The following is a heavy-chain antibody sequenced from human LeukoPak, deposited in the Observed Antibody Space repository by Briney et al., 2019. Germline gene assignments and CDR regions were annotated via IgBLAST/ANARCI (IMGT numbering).Heavy chain of an antibody. CDR2: INSRSSTI. CDR1: RFTFSNYG. Sequence: GGSLRLSCAASRFTFSNYGVNWVRQAPGKGLEWVSYINSRSSTIYYADSVRGRFTISRDNSKNTLYLQMNSLRAEDTAVYYCASTSYYYDSSGYYSGEDYWGQGTLVTVSS. CDR3: ASTSYYYDSSGYYSGEDY. J-gene: IGHJ4*02. V-gene: IGHV3-48*01. D-gene: IGHD3-22*01.